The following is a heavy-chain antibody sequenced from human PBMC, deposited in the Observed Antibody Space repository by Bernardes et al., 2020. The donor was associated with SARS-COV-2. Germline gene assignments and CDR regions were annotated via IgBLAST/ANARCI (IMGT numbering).Heavy chain of an antibody. CDR2: INPNSGGT. CDR1: GYTFTGYY. D-gene: IGHD2-2*01. J-gene: IGHJ5*02. CDR3: ARERPLEYCSSTSCYWGWFDP. Sequence: ASVKDSCKASGYTFTGYYMHWVRQAPGQGLEWMGWINPNSGGTNYAQKFQGRVTMTRDTSISTAYMELSRLRSDDTAVYYCARERPLEYCSSTSCYWGWFDPWGQGTLVTVSS. V-gene: IGHV1-2*02.